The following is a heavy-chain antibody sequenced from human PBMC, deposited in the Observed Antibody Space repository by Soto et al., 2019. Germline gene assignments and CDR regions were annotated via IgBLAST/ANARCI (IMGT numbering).Heavy chain of an antibody. V-gene: IGHV1-69*18. Sequence: QVQLEQSGAEVKRPGSSVKVSCKTSGGNFNTYPISWVRQAPGHRLEWMGKIIPIFGTPDYAQKFQGRVKINADEDTTKVYMELRSLKSDDSAVYYCARDSRLWGSTGWKRENLFDIWGQGTMVTVSS. CDR3: ARDSRLWGSTGWKRENLFDI. D-gene: IGHD3-16*01. CDR2: IIPIFGTP. J-gene: IGHJ3*02. CDR1: GGNFNTYP.